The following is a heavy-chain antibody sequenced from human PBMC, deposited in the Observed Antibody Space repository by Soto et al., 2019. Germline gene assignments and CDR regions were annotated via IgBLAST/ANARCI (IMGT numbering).Heavy chain of an antibody. J-gene: IGHJ6*02. V-gene: IGHV3-53*01. D-gene: IGHD1-26*01. CDR3: ARSGPGGATVGVYYYYGMDV. Sequence: GGSLRLSCAASGFTVSSNYMSWVRQAPGKGLEWVSVIYSGGSTYYADSVKGRFTISRDNSKNTLYLQMNSLRAEDTAVYYCARSGPGGATVGVYYYYGMDVWGQGTTVTVSS. CDR2: IYSGGST. CDR1: GFTVSSNY.